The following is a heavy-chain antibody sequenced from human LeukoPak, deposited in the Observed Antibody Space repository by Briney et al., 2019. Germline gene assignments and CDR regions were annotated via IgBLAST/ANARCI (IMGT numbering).Heavy chain of an antibody. V-gene: IGHV3-48*01. D-gene: IGHD1-7*01. CDR3: AKGMYNWNYPDAFDI. CDR2: ISSSANTI. J-gene: IGHJ3*02. CDR1: GFTFTSYN. Sequence: GGSLRLSCAASGFTFTSYNMNWVRQAPGRGLEWVSYISSSANTISYAASVKGRFTISRDNAKNALWLQMNSLRAEDTAVYYCAKGMYNWNYPDAFDIWGQGTMVTVSS.